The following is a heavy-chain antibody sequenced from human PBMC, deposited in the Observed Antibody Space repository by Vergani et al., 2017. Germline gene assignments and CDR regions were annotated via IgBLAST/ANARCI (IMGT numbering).Heavy chain of an antibody. CDR1: GFTFDDYA. Sequence: EVQLVESGGGVVQPGGSLRLSCAASGFTFDDYAMHWVRQAPGKGLEWVSLISGDGGSTYYADSVKGRFTISRDNSKNTLYLQMNSLRAEDTAVYYCAKDTASYSNYYYYGMDVWGQGP. V-gene: IGHV3-43*02. CDR3: AKDTASYSNYYYYGMDV. D-gene: IGHD4-11*01. CDR2: ISGDGGST. J-gene: IGHJ6*02.